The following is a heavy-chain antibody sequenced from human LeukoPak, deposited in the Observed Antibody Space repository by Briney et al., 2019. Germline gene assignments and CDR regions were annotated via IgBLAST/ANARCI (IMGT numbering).Heavy chain of an antibody. J-gene: IGHJ4*02. CDR3: ARDSSGYDY. CDR2: ISHDGSNK. D-gene: IGHD6-19*01. Sequence: PGRSLRLSCAASGFTFSSYGMHWVRQAPGKGLEWVAVISHDGSNKYYADSVKGRFTISRDNSKNTLYLQMNSLRAEDTAVYYCARDSSGYDYWGQGTLVTVSS. CDR1: GFTFSSYG. V-gene: IGHV3-30*03.